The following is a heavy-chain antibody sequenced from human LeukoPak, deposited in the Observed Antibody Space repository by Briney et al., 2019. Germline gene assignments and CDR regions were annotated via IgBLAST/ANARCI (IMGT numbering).Heavy chain of an antibody. J-gene: IGHJ5*02. D-gene: IGHD3-3*01. CDR2: IYYSGST. V-gene: IGHV4-61*01. Sequence: SETLSLTCTVSGGSVSSGSYYWSWIRQPPGKGLEWIGYIYYSGSTYYNPSLKSRATISVDTSKNQFSLKLSSVTAADTAVYYCARVLRFLEWLFPTYNWFDPWGQGTLVTVSS. CDR1: GGSVSSGSYY. CDR3: ARVLRFLEWLFPTYNWFDP.